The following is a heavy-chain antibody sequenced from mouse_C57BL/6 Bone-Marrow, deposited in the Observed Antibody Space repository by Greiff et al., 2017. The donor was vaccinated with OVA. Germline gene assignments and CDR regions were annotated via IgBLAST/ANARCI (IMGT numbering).Heavy chain of an antibody. J-gene: IGHJ3*01. Sequence: QVQLQQSGAELARPGASVKLSCKASGYTFTSYGISWVKQRPGQGLEWIGEIYPRSGNTYYNEKFKGKATLTADKSSSTAYMELRSLTSEDSAVYFCARSDYYGSSPVAYWGQGTLVTVSA. D-gene: IGHD1-1*01. CDR2: IYPRSGNT. CDR3: ARSDYYGSSPVAY. V-gene: IGHV1-81*01. CDR1: GYTFTSYG.